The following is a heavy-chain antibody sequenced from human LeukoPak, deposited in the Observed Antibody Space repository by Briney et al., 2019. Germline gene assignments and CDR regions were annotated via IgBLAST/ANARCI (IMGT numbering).Heavy chain of an antibody. Sequence: GESLKISCKGSGYSFTSFWISWVRQMPGKGLEWMGRIDPSDSYTNYSPSFQGHVTISADKSINTAYLQWSSLKASDAAMYYCARLGSNNYFDPWGQGTLVTVSS. D-gene: IGHD7-27*01. J-gene: IGHJ5*02. CDR2: IDPSDSYT. CDR3: ARLGSNNYFDP. CDR1: GYSFTSFW. V-gene: IGHV5-10-1*01.